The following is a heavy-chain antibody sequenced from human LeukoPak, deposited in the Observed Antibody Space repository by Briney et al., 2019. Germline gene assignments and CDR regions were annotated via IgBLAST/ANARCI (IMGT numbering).Heavy chain of an antibody. V-gene: IGHV4-59*11. Sequence: MTSQTLSLTCTVSGGSISSHYWSWIRQPPGNGLEWIGYIYYSGSTNYNPSLKSRVTISVDTSKNQFSLKLSSVTAADTAVYYCARSEERPGWFDPWGQGTLVTVSS. CDR2: IYYSGST. CDR3: ARSEERPGWFDP. J-gene: IGHJ5*02. D-gene: IGHD1-26*01. CDR1: GGSISSHY.